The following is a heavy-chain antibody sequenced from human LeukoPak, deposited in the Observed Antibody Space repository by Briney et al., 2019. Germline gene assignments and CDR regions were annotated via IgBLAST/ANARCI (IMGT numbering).Heavy chain of an antibody. Sequence: GGSLRLSCAASGFTFSTYNINWVRQAPGKGLEWVSSTSSSSSDIYYADSMKGRFTISRDNAKNSVSLQMNSLRAEDTAVYYCARDGAVGSGNEFDHWGQGTLVTVSS. CDR3: ARDGAVGSGNEFDH. CDR1: GFTFSTYN. J-gene: IGHJ4*02. D-gene: IGHD5-12*01. V-gene: IGHV3-21*01. CDR2: TSSSSSDI.